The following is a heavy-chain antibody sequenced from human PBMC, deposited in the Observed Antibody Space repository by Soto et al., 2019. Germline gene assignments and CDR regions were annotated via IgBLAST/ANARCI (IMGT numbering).Heavy chain of an antibody. D-gene: IGHD3-22*01. J-gene: IGHJ3*02. CDR1: GASIASSY. CDR2: VFYSGST. Sequence: SETLSLTCTVSGASIASSYWSWIRQSPGKRLEWIGFVFYSGSTNYNPSLKSRVTISVDTSKNQLSLKLKSVTAADTAVYYCARGYYDSSGQSNTFDIWGQGTMVTVSS. CDR3: ARGYYDSSGQSNTFDI. V-gene: IGHV4-59*01.